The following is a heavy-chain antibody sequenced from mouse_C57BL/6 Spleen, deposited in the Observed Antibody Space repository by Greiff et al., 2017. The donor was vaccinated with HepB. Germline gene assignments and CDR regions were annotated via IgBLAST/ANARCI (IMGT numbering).Heavy chain of an antibody. D-gene: IGHD2-1*01. Sequence: VQRVESGPELVKPGASVKISCKASGYAFSSSWMNWVKQRPGKGLEWIGRIYPGDGDTNYNGKFKGKATLTADKSSSTAYMQLSSLTSEDSAVYFCAREVYYGRFAYWGQGTLVTVSA. CDR2: IYPGDGDT. V-gene: IGHV1-82*01. CDR1: GYAFSSSW. CDR3: AREVYYGRFAY. J-gene: IGHJ3*01.